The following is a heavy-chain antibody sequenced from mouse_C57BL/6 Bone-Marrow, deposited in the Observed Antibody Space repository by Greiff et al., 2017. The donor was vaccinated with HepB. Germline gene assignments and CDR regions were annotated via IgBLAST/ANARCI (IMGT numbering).Heavy chain of an antibody. D-gene: IGHD1-1*01. V-gene: IGHV1-52*01. Sequence: QVQLKQPGAELVRPGSSVKLSCKASGYTFTSYWMHWVKQRPIQGLEWIGNIDPSDSETHYNQKFKDKATLTVDKSSSTAYMQLSSLTSEDSAVYYCARFITTVVATNYYAMDYWGQGTSVTVSS. J-gene: IGHJ4*01. CDR2: IDPSDSET. CDR1: GYTFTSYW. CDR3: ARFITTVVATNYYAMDY.